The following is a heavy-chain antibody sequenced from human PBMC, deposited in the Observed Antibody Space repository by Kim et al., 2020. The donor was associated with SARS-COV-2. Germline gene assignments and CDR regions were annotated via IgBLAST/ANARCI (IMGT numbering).Heavy chain of an antibody. CDR2: TSSSSSTI. V-gene: IGHV3-48*02. CDR1: GFTFSNYG. J-gene: IGHJ6*02. D-gene: IGHD3-10*01. Sequence: GGSLRLSCAASGFTFSNYGMNWVRQAPGKGLDWVSYTSSSSSTISYADSVKGRFTISRDNAKNSLYLQMNSLRDEDTAVYYCARGGPTRYYGMDVWGQGTTFTVSS. CDR3: ARGGPTRYYGMDV.